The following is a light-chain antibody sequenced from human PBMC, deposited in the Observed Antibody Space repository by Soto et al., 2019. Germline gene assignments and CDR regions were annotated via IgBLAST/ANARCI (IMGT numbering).Light chain of an antibody. Sequence: EIVLTQSPATLSLSPGERATLSCRASQSVSSYLAWYQQKPGQAPRLLIYDASNRATGIPARFSGSGSGTEFTLTISSLQPDDFATYYCQQYNSYPTFGQGTKV. J-gene: IGKJ1*01. CDR2: DAS. CDR3: QQYNSYPT. CDR1: QSVSSY. V-gene: IGKV3-11*01.